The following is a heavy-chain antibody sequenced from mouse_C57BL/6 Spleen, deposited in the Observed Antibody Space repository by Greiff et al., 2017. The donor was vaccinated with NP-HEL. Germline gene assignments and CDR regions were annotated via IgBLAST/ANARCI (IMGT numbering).Heavy chain of an antibody. CDR3: ARSPYGGYAMDY. CDR1: GDTFTSYW. D-gene: IGHD1-1*01. V-gene: IGHV1-72*01. CDR2: LDPNSAVP. J-gene: IGHJ4*01. Sequence: VQLQQPGAELGKKGAWGQRAGGAAGDTFTSYWMHWVKQRPGRCLEWIGRLDPNSAVPHYTYHFHRKATLPVDKPSSTAYMQLSSLTSEDSAVYYCARSPYGGYAMDYWGQGTSVTVSS.